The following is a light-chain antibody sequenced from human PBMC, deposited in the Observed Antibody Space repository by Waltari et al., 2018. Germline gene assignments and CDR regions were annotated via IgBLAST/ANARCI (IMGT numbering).Light chain of an antibody. J-gene: IGKJ4*01. CDR3: QQSYSTPLT. CDR2: AAY. CDR1: QNIRNF. Sequence: DIQMTQSPSFLSASVGDRVTITCRTSQNIRNFLNWYQQKPGRAHTLLIYAAYNLQSGVPSKFSGSGSGTDFTLTISSLQPEDFATYYCQQSYSTPLTFGGGTKVEIK. V-gene: IGKV1-39*01.